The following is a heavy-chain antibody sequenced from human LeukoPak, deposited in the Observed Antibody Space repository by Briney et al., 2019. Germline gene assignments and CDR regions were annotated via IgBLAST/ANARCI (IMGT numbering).Heavy chain of an antibody. CDR1: GFTFDDYG. Sequence: GGSLRLSCAASGFTFDDYGMSWVRQAPGKGLEWVANIKEDGSEKYYVDSVKGRFTVSRDNAKNSLYLQINSLRADDTAVYYCARGGPTVGTDYWGQGTLVTVSS. V-gene: IGHV3-7*01. D-gene: IGHD1-26*01. J-gene: IGHJ4*02. CDR2: IKEDGSEK. CDR3: ARGGPTVGTDY.